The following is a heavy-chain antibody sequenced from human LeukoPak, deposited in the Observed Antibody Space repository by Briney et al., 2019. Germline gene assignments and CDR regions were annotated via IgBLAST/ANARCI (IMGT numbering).Heavy chain of an antibody. D-gene: IGHD1-1*01. V-gene: IGHV3-30*18. CDR1: GFTFSSYG. CDR3: AKAEPGPDY. Sequence: GRSLRLSCAASGFTFSSYGMHWVRQAPGKGLEWVAVISYDGSNKYHADSVKGRFTISRDNSKNTLYLQMNSLRAEDTAVYYCAKAEPGPDYWSQGTLVTVSS. CDR2: ISYDGSNK. J-gene: IGHJ4*02.